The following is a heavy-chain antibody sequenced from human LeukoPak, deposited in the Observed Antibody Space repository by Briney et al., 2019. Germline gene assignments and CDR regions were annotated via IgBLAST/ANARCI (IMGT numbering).Heavy chain of an antibody. CDR1: GLSFGFYA. V-gene: IGHV3-23*01. D-gene: IGHD1-14*01. Sequence: GGSLRLSCAASGLSFGFYAMSWVRQAPGKGLEWVSSISGGGAGTYYADPVRGRFTISRDNSKNTLYLQMDSLRAEDTALYYCAKDFVRYNIQFDYWGQGALVTVSS. CDR2: ISGGGAGT. J-gene: IGHJ4*02. CDR3: AKDFVRYNIQFDY.